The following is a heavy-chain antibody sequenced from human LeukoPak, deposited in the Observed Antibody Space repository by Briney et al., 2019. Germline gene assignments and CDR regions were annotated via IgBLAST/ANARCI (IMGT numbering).Heavy chain of an antibody. CDR3: ARADRLGAALLASFDY. CDR1: GFTFSSYG. Sequence: PGGSLRLSCAASGFTFSSYGMSWVRQAPGKGLEWVSAISGSGGSTYYADSVKGRFTISRDNAKNSLYLQMNSLRAEDTAVYYCARADRLGAALLASFDYWGQGTLVTVSS. J-gene: IGHJ4*02. D-gene: IGHD3-16*01. V-gene: IGHV3-23*01. CDR2: ISGSGGST.